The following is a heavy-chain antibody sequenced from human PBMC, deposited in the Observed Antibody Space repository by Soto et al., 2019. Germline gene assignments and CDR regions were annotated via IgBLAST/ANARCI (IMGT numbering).Heavy chain of an antibody. CDR1: GGTFSSYA. Sequence: SVKVSCKASGGTFSSYAISWVRQAPGQGLEWMGGIIPIFGTADYAQKFQGRVAITADASTSTAYMELSSLRSEDTAVYYCASAWGPSHYYGMDVWGQGTTVTVSS. V-gene: IGHV1-69*13. J-gene: IGHJ6*02. CDR2: IIPIFGTA. D-gene: IGHD3-16*01. CDR3: ASAWGPSHYYGMDV.